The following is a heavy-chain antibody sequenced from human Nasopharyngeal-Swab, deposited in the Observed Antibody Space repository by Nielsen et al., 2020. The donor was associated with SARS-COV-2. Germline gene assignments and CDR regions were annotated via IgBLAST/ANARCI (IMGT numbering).Heavy chain of an antibody. Sequence: SVQVSCKASGGTFSSYGISWVRQAPGQGLEWMGGIIPIFGTANYAQKFQGRVTITADESTSTAYMELSSLRSEDTAVYYCARASDPLLGYCSGGSCYRYYMDVWGKGTTVTVSS. CDR2: IIPIFGTA. CDR3: ARASDPLLGYCSGGSCYRYYMDV. CDR1: GGTFSSYG. J-gene: IGHJ6*03. V-gene: IGHV1-69*13. D-gene: IGHD2-15*01.